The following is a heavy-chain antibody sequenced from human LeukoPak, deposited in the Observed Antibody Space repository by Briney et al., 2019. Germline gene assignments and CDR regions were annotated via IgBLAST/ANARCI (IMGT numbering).Heavy chain of an antibody. CDR2: ISSSGSTI. CDR3: ARDLVVRGRWSWFDP. J-gene: IGHJ5*02. Sequence: GGSLRLSCAASGFRFSSYEMNWVRQAPGKGLEWVSYISSSGSTIYYADSVKGRFTISRDNAKNSLHLQMNSLRAKDTAVYYCARDLVVRGRWSWFDPWGQGTLVTVSS. V-gene: IGHV3-48*03. D-gene: IGHD3-10*01. CDR1: GFRFSSYE.